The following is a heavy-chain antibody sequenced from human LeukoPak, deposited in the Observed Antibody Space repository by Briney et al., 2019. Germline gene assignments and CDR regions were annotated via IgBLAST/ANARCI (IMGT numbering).Heavy chain of an antibody. D-gene: IGHD3-3*01. CDR3: ARGPITIFGVVIPFDY. CDR2: ISAYNGNT. CDR1: GYTFTSYG. J-gene: IGHJ4*02. V-gene: IGHV1-18*01. Sequence: ASVKVSCKASGYTFTSYGISWVRQAPGQGLEWMGWISAYNGNTNYARKLQGRVTMTTDTSTSRAYMELRSLRSDDTAVYYCARGPITIFGVVIPFDYWGQGTLVTVSS.